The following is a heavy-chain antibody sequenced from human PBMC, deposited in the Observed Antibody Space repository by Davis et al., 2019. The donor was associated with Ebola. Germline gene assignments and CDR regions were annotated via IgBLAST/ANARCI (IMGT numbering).Heavy chain of an antibody. D-gene: IGHD5-12*01. V-gene: IGHV3-23*01. CDR3: AKVRGELVATILVDAFDI. CDR2: ISGSGGST. CDR1: GFTFSSYW. J-gene: IGHJ3*02. Sequence: PGGSLRLSCAASGFTFSSYWMSWVRQAPGKGLEWVSAISGSGGSTYYADSVKGRFTISRDNSKNTLYLQMNSLRAEDTAVYYCAKVRGELVATILVDAFDIWGQGTMVTVSS.